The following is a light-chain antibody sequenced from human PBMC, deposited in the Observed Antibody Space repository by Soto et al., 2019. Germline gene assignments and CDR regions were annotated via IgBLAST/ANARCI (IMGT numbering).Light chain of an antibody. J-gene: IGLJ1*01. CDR1: SSDVGGYNY. V-gene: IGLV2-14*01. CDR2: DVS. CDR3: SSYSKTNTHV. Sequence: QSALTQPASVSGSPGQSITISCTGNSSDVGGYNYVSWYQQHPGKAPKLMIYDVSNRPSGVSFRFSGSKSGNTASLTISGLQAEDEADYYCSSYSKTNTHVFGTGTKVTVL.